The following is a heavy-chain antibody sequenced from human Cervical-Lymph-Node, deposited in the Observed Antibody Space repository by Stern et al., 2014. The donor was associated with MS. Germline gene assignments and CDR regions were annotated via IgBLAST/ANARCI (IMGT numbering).Heavy chain of an antibody. V-gene: IGHV1-8*01. CDR1: GYTFTRYD. CDR3: ARGVRYCTNGVCLNWYFDL. J-gene: IGHJ2*01. Sequence: QVQLVESGADVKKPGASVKVSCKASGYTFTRYDINWMRQATGQGLEWIGWMNPNSGNTGYAQKFQGRVTMTRNTSISTAYMELSSLRSEDTAVYYCARGVRYCTNGVCLNWYFDLWGRGTLVTVSS. CDR2: MNPNSGNT. D-gene: IGHD2-8*01.